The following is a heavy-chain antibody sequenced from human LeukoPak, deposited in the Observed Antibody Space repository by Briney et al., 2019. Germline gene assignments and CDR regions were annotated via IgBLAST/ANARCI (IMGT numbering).Heavy chain of an antibody. D-gene: IGHD3-10*01. CDR2: IRYDGSNK. CDR3: ARIRGIQMWEQFIDY. J-gene: IGHJ4*02. V-gene: IGHV3-30*02. CDR1: GFTFSSYG. Sequence: PGGSLRLSCAASGFTFSSYGMHWVRQAPGKGLEWVAFIRYDGSNKYYADSVKGRLTISRDNSKNTLYLQMNSLRAEDTAIYYCARIRGIQMWEQFIDYWGQGTLVTVSS.